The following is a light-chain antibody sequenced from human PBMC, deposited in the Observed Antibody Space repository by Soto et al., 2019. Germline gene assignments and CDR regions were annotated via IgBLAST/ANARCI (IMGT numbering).Light chain of an antibody. J-gene: IGLJ3*02. CDR2: DVT. V-gene: IGLV2-14*01. CDR1: SSDVGAYDY. CDR3: SSYTTNNTWV. Sequence: QSALTQPASVSGSPGQSITISCTGTSSDVGAYDYVSWYQQHPGKAPKLMIFDVTNRPSGVSDRFSGSKSGNTASLAISGLQAGDEADYLCSSYTTNNTWVFGGGTKLTVL.